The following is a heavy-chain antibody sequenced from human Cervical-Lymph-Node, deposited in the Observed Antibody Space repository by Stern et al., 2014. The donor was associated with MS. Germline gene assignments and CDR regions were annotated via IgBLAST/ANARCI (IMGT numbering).Heavy chain of an antibody. D-gene: IGHD6-13*01. J-gene: IGHJ6*02. CDR2: IYTRGSP. CDR1: GGSISSGSYY. CDR3: AREGYSSSWARSYYGMDV. V-gene: IGHV4-61*02. Sequence: VQLEESGPGLVKPSQTLSLTCTVSGGSISSGSYYWSWIRQPAGKGLEWIGRIYTRGSPNYNPSVKSRVTIYVDTPKNQFSLQLSSVTAADTAVYYCAREGYSSSWARSYYGMDVWGQGTTVTVSS.